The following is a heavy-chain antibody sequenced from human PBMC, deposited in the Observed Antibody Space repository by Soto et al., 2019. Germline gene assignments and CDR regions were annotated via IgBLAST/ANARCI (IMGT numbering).Heavy chain of an antibody. CDR2: ISYDGSNK. D-gene: IGHD5-12*01. Sequence: SLRLSCAASGFTFSSYGMHWVRQAPGKGLEWVAVISYDGSNKYYADSVKGRFTISRDNSKNTLYLQMNSLRAEDTAVYYCAKGSEWLRFSEYYFDYWGQGTLVTVSS. CDR3: AKGSEWLRFSEYYFDY. V-gene: IGHV3-30*18. CDR1: GFTFSSYG. J-gene: IGHJ4*02.